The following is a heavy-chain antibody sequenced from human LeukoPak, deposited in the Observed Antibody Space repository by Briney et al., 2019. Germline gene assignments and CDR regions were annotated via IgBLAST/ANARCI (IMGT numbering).Heavy chain of an antibody. V-gene: IGHV1-3*01. Sequence: ASVKVSCKASGYTFTNYAMHWLRQAPGQRLEWMGWIHAGNGNTKYSQKFQGRVTITRDISASTAYMELSSLRAEDTAVYYCASRSYSDGWSPFDQWGQGTLVTVSS. J-gene: IGHJ4*02. CDR3: ASRSYSDGWSPFDQ. D-gene: IGHD6-19*01. CDR1: GYTFTNYA. CDR2: IHAGNGNT.